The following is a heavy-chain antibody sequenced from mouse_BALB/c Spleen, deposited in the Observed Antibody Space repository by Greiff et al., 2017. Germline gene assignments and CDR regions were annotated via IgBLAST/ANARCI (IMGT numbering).Heavy chain of an antibody. Sequence: EVMLVESRGGLVKPGGSLKLSCAASGFAFSSYDMSWVRQTPEKRLEWVAYISSGGGSTYYPDTVKGRFTISRDNAKNTLYLQMSSLKSEDTAMYYCARDGNSAWFAYWGQGTLVTVSA. J-gene: IGHJ3*01. V-gene: IGHV5-12-1*01. CDR3: ARDGNSAWFAY. CDR1: GFAFSSYD. D-gene: IGHD2-1*01. CDR2: ISSGGGST.